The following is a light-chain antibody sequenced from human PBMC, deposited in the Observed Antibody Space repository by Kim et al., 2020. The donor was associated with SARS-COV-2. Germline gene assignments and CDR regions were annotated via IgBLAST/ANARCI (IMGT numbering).Light chain of an antibody. CDR2: DAS. J-gene: IGKJ5*01. V-gene: IGKV3-11*01. CDR3: QQRSNWR. Sequence: EIVLTQSPATLALSPGERATLSCRASQSVSSYLAWYQQKPGQAPRLLIYDASNRATGIPARFSGSGSGTDFTLTISSLEPEDFAVDYCQQRSNWRFGQGTRLETK. CDR1: QSVSSY.